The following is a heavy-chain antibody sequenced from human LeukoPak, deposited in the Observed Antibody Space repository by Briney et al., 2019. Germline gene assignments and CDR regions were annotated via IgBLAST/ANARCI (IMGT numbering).Heavy chain of an antibody. D-gene: IGHD6-13*01. V-gene: IGHV3-48*03. J-gene: IGHJ6*02. CDR3: AKDQAAAGTLYYYYYGMDV. CDR2: INYNGESI. Sequence: GSLRLSCAAPGFTFSSYEMNWVRQAPGKGLEWLSYINYNGESIYYADSVKGRFNVSRDNARGSLSLQMNSLRGEDTAVYYCAKDQAAAGTLYYYYYGMDVWGQGTTVTVSS. CDR1: GFTFSSYE.